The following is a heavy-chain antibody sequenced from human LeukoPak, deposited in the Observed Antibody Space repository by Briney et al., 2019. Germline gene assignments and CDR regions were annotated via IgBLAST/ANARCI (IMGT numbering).Heavy chain of an antibody. CDR1: GTTFSNSA. J-gene: IGHJ3*02. V-gene: IGHV3-23*01. Sequence: GGSLRLSCVPSGTTFSNSALSWVRQAPGKGLEWVSTITKSGDQTHYADSVRGLFTISRDIFKNTLYLQMNSLRAEDTAVYHCVKSAGKDGYRDVFDIWGQGTVVTVSS. CDR3: VKSAGKDGYRDVFDI. D-gene: IGHD5-24*01. CDR2: ITKSGDQT.